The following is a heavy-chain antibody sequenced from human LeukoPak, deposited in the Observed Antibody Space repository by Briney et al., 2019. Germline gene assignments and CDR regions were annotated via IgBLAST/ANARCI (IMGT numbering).Heavy chain of an antibody. D-gene: IGHD5-12*01. Sequence: GGSLRLSCVASGFTFSDFYMSWIRQAPGKGPEWISYISSRGDTVYYADSVKGRFTISRDNAKISLYLQMNNLRVDDTAVYFCASGYRSGHHYWGQGTLVTVSS. CDR3: ASGYRSGHHY. CDR2: ISSRGDTV. V-gene: IGHV3-11*01. CDR1: GFTFSDFY. J-gene: IGHJ4*02.